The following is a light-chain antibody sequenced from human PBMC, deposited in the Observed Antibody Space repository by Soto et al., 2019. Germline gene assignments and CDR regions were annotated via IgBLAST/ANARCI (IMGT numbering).Light chain of an antibody. CDR3: QQYTNWPWT. V-gene: IGKV3-15*01. J-gene: IGKJ1*01. CDR2: GAS. Sequence: EIVMTQSPATLSVSPGERATLSCRASQSVSSNLAWYQQKPGQAPSLLIYGASTRATGIPARFSGSGSGTEVTLTISSLQSEDFAVYYCQQYTNWPWTFGQGTKVEIK. CDR1: QSVSSN.